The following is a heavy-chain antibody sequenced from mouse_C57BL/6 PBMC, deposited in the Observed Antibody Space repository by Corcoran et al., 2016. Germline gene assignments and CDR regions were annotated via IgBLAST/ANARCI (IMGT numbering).Heavy chain of an antibody. J-gene: IGHJ1*03. V-gene: IGHV1-26*01. CDR2: INPNNGGT. D-gene: IGHD1-1*01. CDR1: GYTFTDYY. Sequence: EVQLQQSGPELVKPGASVKISCKASGYTFTDYYMNWVKQSHGKSLEWIGDINPNNGGTSYNQKFKGKATLTVDKSSSTAYMELRSLTSEDSVVYYCARGYGSLYWYFDVWGTGTTVTVSS. CDR3: ARGYGSLYWYFDV.